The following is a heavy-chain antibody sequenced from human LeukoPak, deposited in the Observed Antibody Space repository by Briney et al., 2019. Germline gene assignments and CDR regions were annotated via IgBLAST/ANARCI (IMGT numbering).Heavy chain of an antibody. V-gene: IGHV3-7*03. CDR3: ARESCGGDCSSGDFQH. CDR1: GFTFSSYW. CDR2: IRQDGSEK. Sequence: GGSLRLSCAASGFTFSSYWMSWVRQAPGKGLEWVANIRQDGSEKYYVDSVKGRFTIPRDNAKNSLYLQMNRLRAEDTAVYYCARESCGGDCSSGDFQHWGQGTLVTVSS. D-gene: IGHD2-21*02. J-gene: IGHJ1*01.